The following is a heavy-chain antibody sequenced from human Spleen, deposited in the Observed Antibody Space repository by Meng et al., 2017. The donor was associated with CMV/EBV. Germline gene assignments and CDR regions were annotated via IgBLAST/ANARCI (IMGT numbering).Heavy chain of an antibody. Sequence: GGSLRLSCAASGFTFNGYAMHWVRQSPGKGLEWVSLVTYDGNNQNYADSVKGRFTISRDNHQNTLYLQMSSLRAEDTAVYYCAKLLEIGYCSVTSCYTGDYWGQGTLVTVSS. V-gene: IGHV3-30*04. CDR1: GFTFNGYA. CDR3: AKLLEIGYCSVTSCYTGDY. D-gene: IGHD2-2*02. CDR2: VTYDGNNQ. J-gene: IGHJ4*02.